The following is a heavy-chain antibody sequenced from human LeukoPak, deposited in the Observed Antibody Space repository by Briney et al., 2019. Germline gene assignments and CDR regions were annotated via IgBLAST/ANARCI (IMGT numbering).Heavy chain of an antibody. CDR1: GFTFSSYS. D-gene: IGHD3-9*01. J-gene: IGHJ3*02. V-gene: IGHV3-21*01. CDR3: ARASSKQLAGYLPDGFDI. CDR2: ISSSGTYV. Sequence: KAGGSLRLSCAASGFTFSSYSMHWVRQAPGKGLEWVSPISSSGTYVYYADSVKGRFTISRDNAKNSLSLQMNSLRADDAAVYYCARASSKQLAGYLPDGFDIWGQGTMVTVSS.